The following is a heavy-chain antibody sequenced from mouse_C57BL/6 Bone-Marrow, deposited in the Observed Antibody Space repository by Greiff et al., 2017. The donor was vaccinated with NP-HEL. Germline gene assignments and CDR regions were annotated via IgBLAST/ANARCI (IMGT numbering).Heavy chain of an antibody. V-gene: IGHV5-17*01. D-gene: IGHD2-12*01. CDR3: ARRYRGLYYYAMDY. CDR2: ISSGSSTI. J-gene: IGHJ4*01. Sequence: EVNVVASGGGLVKPGGSLKLSCAASGFTFSDYGMHWVRQAPEKGLEWVAYISSGSSTIYYADTVKGRFTISRDNAKNTLFLQMTSLRSEDTAMYYCARRYRGLYYYAMDYWGQGTSVTVSS. CDR1: GFTFSDYG.